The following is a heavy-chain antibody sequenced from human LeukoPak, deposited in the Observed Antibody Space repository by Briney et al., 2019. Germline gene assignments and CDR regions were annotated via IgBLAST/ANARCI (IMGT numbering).Heavy chain of an antibody. CDR2: IYYSESR. D-gene: IGHD3-3*01. CDR1: GGSISSSSYY. Sequence: PSETLSLTCTVSGGSISSSSYYWGWIRQPPGKGLEWIGSIYYSESRYYNPSLKSRVTISVDTSKNQFSLKLNSVTAADTAVYCARELGDWRGYYMGHFDYWGQGMLVTVSS. V-gene: IGHV4-39*07. J-gene: IGHJ4*02. CDR3: ARELGDWRGYYMGHFDY.